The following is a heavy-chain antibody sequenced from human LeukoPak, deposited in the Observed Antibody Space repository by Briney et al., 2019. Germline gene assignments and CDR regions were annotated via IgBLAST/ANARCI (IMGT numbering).Heavy chain of an antibody. CDR2: IIPILGIA. J-gene: IGHJ1*01. D-gene: IGHD1-26*01. CDR3: AGRGQGATSPAEYFQH. V-gene: IGHV1-69*04. Sequence: ASVKVSCKASGGTFSSYAISWVRQAPGQGLEWMGRIIPILGIANYAQKFQGKVTITADKSTSTAYMELSSLRSEDTAVYYCAGRGQGATSPAEYFQHWGQGTLVTVSS. CDR1: GGTFSSYA.